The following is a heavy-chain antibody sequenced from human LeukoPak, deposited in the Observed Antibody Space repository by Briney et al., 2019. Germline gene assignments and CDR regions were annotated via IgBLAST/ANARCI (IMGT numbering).Heavy chain of an antibody. D-gene: IGHD7-27*01. CDR1: GFTVSSKY. J-gene: IGHJ4*02. CDR2: IYSGGST. CDR3: AKDGGLWVSAHWGDS. V-gene: IGHV3-53*01. Sequence: PGGSLRLSCAASGFTVSSKYMSWVRQAPGKGLEWVSVIYSGGSTYYADSVKGRFTVSRDNSKNTLYLQMNSLRAEDTAVYYCAKDGGLWVSAHWGDSWGRGTLVTVSS.